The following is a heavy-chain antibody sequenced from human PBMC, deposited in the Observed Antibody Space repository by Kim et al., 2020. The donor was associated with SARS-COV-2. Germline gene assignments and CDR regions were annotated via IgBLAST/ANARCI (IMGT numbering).Heavy chain of an antibody. V-gene: IGHV4-34*01. CDR2: INHSGST. D-gene: IGHD2-8*01. Sequence: SETLSLTCAVSGGSFSEYTWRWFRQPPEKGLEWIGEINHSGSTKYNPSLKSRVTMSVDRSKNQISLKLTSVTAADTAVYYCARVAGNGLDLWGQGTLIAVSS. CDR3: ARVAGNGLDL. J-gene: IGHJ5*02. CDR1: GGSFSEYT.